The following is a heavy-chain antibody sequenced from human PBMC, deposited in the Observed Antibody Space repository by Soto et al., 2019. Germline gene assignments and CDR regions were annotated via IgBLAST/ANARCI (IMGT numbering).Heavy chain of an antibody. V-gene: IGHV3-64*01. D-gene: IGHD6-19*01. Sequence: PGGSLRLSCAASGFTFSSYAMHWVRQAPGKGLEYVSAISSNGGSTYYANPVKGRFTISRDNSKNTLYLQMGSLRAEDMAVYYCARDFGGVVAVVGAFDYWGQGTLVTVSS. J-gene: IGHJ4*02. CDR1: GFTFSSYA. CDR3: ARDFGGVVAVVGAFDY. CDR2: ISSNGGST.